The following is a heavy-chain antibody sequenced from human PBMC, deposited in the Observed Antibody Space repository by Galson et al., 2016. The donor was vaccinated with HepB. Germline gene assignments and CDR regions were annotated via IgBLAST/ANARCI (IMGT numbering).Heavy chain of an antibody. Sequence: QAPGQGLGWVSVIYSGDSTYYADSVKGRFTISRDNSKNTLYLQMNSLRAADTAVYYCARGPTGVLVYYGLDVWGQGTTVTVSS. J-gene: IGHJ6*02. V-gene: IGHV3-53*01. CDR2: IYSGDST. D-gene: IGHD3-16*02. CDR3: ARGPTGVLVYYGLDV.